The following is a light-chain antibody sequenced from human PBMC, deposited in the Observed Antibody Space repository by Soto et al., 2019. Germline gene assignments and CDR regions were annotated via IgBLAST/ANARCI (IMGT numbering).Light chain of an antibody. V-gene: IGKV3-15*01. CDR2: DAS. J-gene: IGKJ4*01. CDR1: QSVSSN. Sequence: EILMTQSPATLSVSPGERATLSCRASQSVSSNLAWYQQKPGQTPRLLIYDASTRATGIPARLSGSGSGKEFTLTISSLQSEDFAVYYCQQYNNWPQALTFGGGTKVDIK. CDR3: QQYNNWPQALT.